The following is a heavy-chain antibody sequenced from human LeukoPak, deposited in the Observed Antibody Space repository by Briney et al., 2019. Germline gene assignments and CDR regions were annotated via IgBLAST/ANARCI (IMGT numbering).Heavy chain of an antibody. V-gene: IGHV3-48*02. CDR1: GFTFSSYS. Sequence: GGSLRLSCAASGFTFSSYSMNWVRQAPGKGLEWVSYISSSSTIYYADSVKGRFTISRDNAKNSLYLQMNSLRDEDTAVYYCARGDQRYWGQGTLVTVSS. CDR2: ISSSSTI. D-gene: IGHD6-25*01. CDR3: ARGDQRY. J-gene: IGHJ4*02.